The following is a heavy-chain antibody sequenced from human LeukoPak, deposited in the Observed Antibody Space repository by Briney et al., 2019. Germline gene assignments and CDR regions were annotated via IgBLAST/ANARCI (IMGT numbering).Heavy chain of an antibody. D-gene: IGHD1-14*01. Sequence: GESLKISCKGSGYSFTSYWISWVRQMSVKGLEWMGKIDPSESYTNYSPSLQGHVTISTDKSISTAYLQWSSLKASDTAIYYCARHTGWAFQIWGQGTMVTVSS. V-gene: IGHV5-10-1*01. CDR3: ARHTGWAFQI. CDR2: IDPSESYT. J-gene: IGHJ3*02. CDR1: GYSFTSYW.